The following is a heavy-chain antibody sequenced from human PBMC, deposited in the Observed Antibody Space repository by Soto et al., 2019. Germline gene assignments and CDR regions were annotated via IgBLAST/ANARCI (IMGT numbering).Heavy chain of an antibody. J-gene: IGHJ4*02. Sequence: ETLSLTCSIAGGTIVDYDWSWSRQPPGKGLEGLACIYDTGGADQDPSVERRVSISLGPSKNQFFPNLMSVTAADTAVYYCVRKHNRAGSFDSWGPGILLTAS. CDR2: IYDTGGA. D-gene: IGHD2-21*01. CDR1: GGTIVDYD. CDR3: VRKHNRAGSFDS. V-gene: IGHV4-59*01.